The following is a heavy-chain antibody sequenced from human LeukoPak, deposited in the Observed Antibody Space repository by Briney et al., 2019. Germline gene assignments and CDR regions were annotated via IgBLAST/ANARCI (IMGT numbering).Heavy chain of an antibody. CDR1: GYSISSGYY. D-gene: IGHD3-22*01. J-gene: IGHJ4*02. Sequence: PSETLSLTCTVPGYSISSGYYWGWIRQPPGKGLEWIGSIYHSGSTYYNPSLKSRVTISVDTSKNQFSLKLSSVTAADTAVYYCAADYYDSSGYPGTFDYWGQGTLVTVSS. V-gene: IGHV4-38-2*02. CDR2: IYHSGST. CDR3: AADYYDSSGYPGTFDY.